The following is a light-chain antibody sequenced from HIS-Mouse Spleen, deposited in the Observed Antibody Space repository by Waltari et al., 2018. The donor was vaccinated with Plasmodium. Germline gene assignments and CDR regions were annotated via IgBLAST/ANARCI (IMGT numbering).Light chain of an antibody. CDR1: SSDVGGYNY. J-gene: IGLJ3*02. CDR2: DVS. V-gene: IGLV2-11*01. CDR3: CSYAGSYTWV. Sequence: QSALTQPRSVSGSPGQSVTISCTGTSSDVGGYNYVSWYQQHPGKAPNLMIYDVSKRPAGVPDRFSGSQSGNTASLTISGRQAEDEADYYCCSYAGSYTWVFGGGTKLTVL.